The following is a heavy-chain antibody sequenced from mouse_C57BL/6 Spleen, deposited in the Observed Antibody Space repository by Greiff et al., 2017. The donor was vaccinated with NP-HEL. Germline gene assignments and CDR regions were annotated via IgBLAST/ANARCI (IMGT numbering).Heavy chain of an antibody. CDR1: GYTFTSYW. J-gene: IGHJ2*01. D-gene: IGHD1-1*01. V-gene: IGHV1-55*01. CDR3: ARFATTVVLDY. CDR2: IYPGSGST. Sequence: QVHVKQPGAELVKPGASVKMSCKASGYTFTSYWITWVKQRPGQGLEWIGDIYPGSGSTNYNEKFKSKATLTVDTSSSTAYMQLSSLTSEDSAVYYCARFATTVVLDYWGQGTTLTVSS.